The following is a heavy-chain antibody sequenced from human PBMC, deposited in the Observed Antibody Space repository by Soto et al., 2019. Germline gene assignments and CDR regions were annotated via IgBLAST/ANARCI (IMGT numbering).Heavy chain of an antibody. CDR2: LYKSGNT. CDR1: GGSISSSGYY. V-gene: IGHV4-39*01. CDR3: GRNAPTAHFDY. Sequence: KTSETLSLTCSVSGGSISSSGYYWGWIRQPPGKGLEWIASLYKSGNTHYNPSLKSRVTISGDTSKKQFFLTLNSVTAADTAVYYCGRNAPTAHFDYWGQGILVTV. D-gene: IGHD2-21*02. J-gene: IGHJ4*02.